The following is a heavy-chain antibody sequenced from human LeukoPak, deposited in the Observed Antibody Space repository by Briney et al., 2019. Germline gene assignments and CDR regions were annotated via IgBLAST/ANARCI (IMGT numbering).Heavy chain of an antibody. D-gene: IGHD7-27*01. CDR3: ARGKLGISLDAFDI. CDR2: IYHSGST. J-gene: IGHJ3*02. CDR1: GGSISSGGYS. Sequence: KPSQILSLTCAVSGGSISSGGYSWSWIRQPPGKGLEWIGYIYHSGSTYYNPSLQSRVTISVDTSKNQFSLKLRSVTAADTAVYYCARGKLGISLDAFDIWGQVTMVTVSS. V-gene: IGHV4-30-2*01.